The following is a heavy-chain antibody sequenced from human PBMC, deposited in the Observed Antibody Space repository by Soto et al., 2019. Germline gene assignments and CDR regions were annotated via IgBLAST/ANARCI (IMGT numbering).Heavy chain of an antibody. CDR3: ARDPGRPFHYYGMDV. D-gene: IGHD2-15*01. CDR2: ISLSSSTI. V-gene: IGHV3-48*02. CDR1: GFTFSSYT. J-gene: IGHJ6*02. Sequence: GGSLRLSCTASGFTFSSYTMNWVRQAPGKGLEWISHISLSSSTIYYADSVKGRFAISRDNAKNPLYLQMNSLRDEDTAVYYCARDPGRPFHYYGMDVWGQGTTVTVSS.